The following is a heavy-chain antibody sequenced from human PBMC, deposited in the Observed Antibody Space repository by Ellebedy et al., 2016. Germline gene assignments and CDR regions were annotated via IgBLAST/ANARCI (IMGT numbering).Heavy chain of an antibody. V-gene: IGHV3-53*01. CDR3: ARLYCGGDCYYWYFDL. Sequence: GESLKISCAASGFTLSSYSMIWVRQAPGKGLEWVSVIYSGGSTYYADSVKGRFTISRDNSKNTLYLQMNSLRAEDTAVYYCARLYCGGDCYYWYFDLWGRGTLVTVSS. D-gene: IGHD2-21*02. CDR2: IYSGGST. CDR1: GFTLSSYS. J-gene: IGHJ2*01.